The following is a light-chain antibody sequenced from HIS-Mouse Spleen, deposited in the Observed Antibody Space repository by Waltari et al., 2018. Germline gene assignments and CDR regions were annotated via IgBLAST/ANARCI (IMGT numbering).Light chain of an antibody. CDR3: SSYTSSSTWV. CDR1: SSDVGGYNY. Sequence: QSALTQPASVSGSPGQSHTIPCTGTSSDVGGYNYVSWYQQHPGKAPKLMIYEVSNRPSGVSNRFSGSKSGNTASLTISGLQAEDEADYYCSSYTSSSTWVFGGGTKLTVL. V-gene: IGLV2-14*01. J-gene: IGLJ3*02. CDR2: EVS.